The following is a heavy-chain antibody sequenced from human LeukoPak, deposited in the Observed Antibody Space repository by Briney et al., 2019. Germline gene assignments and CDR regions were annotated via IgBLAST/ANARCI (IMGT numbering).Heavy chain of an antibody. D-gene: IGHD3-10*01. CDR2: LSYGGST. Sequence: SETLSLTCTVSGASISSYYWTWIRQPPGKGLEWIGYLSYGGSTNYNPSLKSRVTISVDTSKNQFSLKLSSVTAADTAVYYCARRRIDYYGSGSYLTDYWGQGTLVTVSS. CDR3: ARRRIDYYGSGSYLTDY. V-gene: IGHV4-59*12. J-gene: IGHJ4*02. CDR1: GASISSYY.